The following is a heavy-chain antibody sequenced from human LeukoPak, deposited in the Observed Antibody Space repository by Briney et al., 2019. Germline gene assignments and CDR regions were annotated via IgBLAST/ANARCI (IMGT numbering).Heavy chain of an antibody. CDR3: AIATFDYDTPPGIDY. D-gene: IGHD3-22*01. CDR2: INPSGGST. CDR1: GYTFTSYY. V-gene: IGHV1-46*01. Sequence: ASVKVSCKASGYTFTSYYMHWVRQAPGQGLEWMGIINPSGGSTSYAQKFQGRVTMTRDTSTSTVYMELSSLRSEDTAVYYCAIATFDYDTPPGIDYWGQGTLVTVSS. J-gene: IGHJ4*02.